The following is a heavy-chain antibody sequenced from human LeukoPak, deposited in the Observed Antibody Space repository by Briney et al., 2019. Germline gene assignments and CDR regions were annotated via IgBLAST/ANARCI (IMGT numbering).Heavy chain of an antibody. CDR1: GFTFSSYG. V-gene: IGHV3-30*02. J-gene: IGHJ4*02. CDR3: AKDPGYCSSTSCFPY. Sequence: GSLRPSCAASGFTFSSYGMHWVRQAPGKGLEWVAFIRYDGSNKYYADSVKGRFTISRDNSKNTLYLQMNSLRAEDTAVYYCAKDPGYCSSTSCFPYWGQGTLVTVSS. CDR2: IRYDGSNK. D-gene: IGHD2-2*01.